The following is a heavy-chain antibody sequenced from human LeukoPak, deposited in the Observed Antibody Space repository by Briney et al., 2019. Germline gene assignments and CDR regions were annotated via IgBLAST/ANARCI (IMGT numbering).Heavy chain of an antibody. CDR1: GFTFSSYA. J-gene: IGHJ4*02. CDR3: AKDPGITMVRGVSRFDY. CDR2: IGGSGGST. Sequence: GGSLRLSCAASGFTFSSYAMSWVRQAPGKGLEWVSAIGGSGGSTYYADSVKGRFTISRDNSKNTLYLQMNSLRAEDTAVYYCAKDPGITMVRGVSRFDYWGQGTLVTVSS. D-gene: IGHD3-10*01. V-gene: IGHV3-23*01.